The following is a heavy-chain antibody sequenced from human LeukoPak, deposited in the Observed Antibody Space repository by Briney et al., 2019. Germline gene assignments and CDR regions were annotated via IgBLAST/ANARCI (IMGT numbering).Heavy chain of an antibody. V-gene: IGHV3-7*01. J-gene: IGHJ4*02. Sequence: GGSLRLSCAASGFTFTKYWMTWVRQAPGKGLEWVGNIKQDGSDKNYMDSVKGRFTISRDNTKNSVYLQMSSLKAEDTAVYYCAREVWGPEYWGQGTLVTVSS. CDR3: AREVWGPEY. CDR2: IKQDGSDK. CDR1: GFTFTKYW. D-gene: IGHD1-14*01.